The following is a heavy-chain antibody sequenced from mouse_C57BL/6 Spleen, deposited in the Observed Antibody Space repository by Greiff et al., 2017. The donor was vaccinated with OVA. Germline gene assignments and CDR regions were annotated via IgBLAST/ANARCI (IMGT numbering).Heavy chain of an antibody. CDR1: GYSFTGYF. D-gene: IGHD2-4*01. CDR3: ARYYDYGNFDV. Sequence: EVKLMESGPELVKPGDSVKISCKASGYSFTGYFMNWVMQSHGKSLEWIGRINPYNGDTFYNQKFKGKATLTVDKSSSTAHMELRSLTSEDSAVYYCARYYDYGNFDVWGTGTTVTVSS. J-gene: IGHJ1*03. V-gene: IGHV1-20*01. CDR2: INPYNGDT.